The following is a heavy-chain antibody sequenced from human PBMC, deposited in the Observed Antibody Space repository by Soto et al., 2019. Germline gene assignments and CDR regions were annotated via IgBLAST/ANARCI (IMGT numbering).Heavy chain of an antibody. Sequence: GGSLRLSCAASGFTFSSYGMHWVRQAPGKGLEWVAVISYDGSNKSYADSVKGRFTISRDNSKNTLYLQMNSLRAEDTAVYYCAKAWSRGNTIFGVAVDPWGQGTLVTVSS. CDR3: AKAWSRGNTIFGVAVDP. D-gene: IGHD3-3*01. CDR1: GFTFSSYG. V-gene: IGHV3-30*18. J-gene: IGHJ5*02. CDR2: ISYDGSNK.